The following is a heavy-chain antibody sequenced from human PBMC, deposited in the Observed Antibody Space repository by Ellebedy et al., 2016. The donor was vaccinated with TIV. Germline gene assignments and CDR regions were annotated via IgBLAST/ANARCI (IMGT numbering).Heavy chain of an antibody. V-gene: IGHV4-34*01. D-gene: IGHD6-13*01. J-gene: IGHJ5*02. Sequence: MPSETLSLTCTVSGGSISSYYWSWIRQPPGKGLEWIGEINHSGSTNYNPSLKSRVTISVATSKNQFSLKLSSVTAADTAVYYCARAAAGTGWFDPWGQGTLVTVSS. CDR2: INHSGST. CDR1: GGSISSYY. CDR3: ARAAAGTGWFDP.